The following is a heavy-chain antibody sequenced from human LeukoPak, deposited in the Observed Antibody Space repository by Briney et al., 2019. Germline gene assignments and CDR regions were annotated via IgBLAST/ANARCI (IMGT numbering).Heavy chain of an antibody. V-gene: IGHV3-30*04. J-gene: IGHJ4*02. CDR2: ISYDGSNK. CDR1: GFIFSSCA. CDR3: ARVGAGFGEND. D-gene: IGHD3-10*01. Sequence: PGGSLRLSCAASGFIFSSCAMHWVRQAPGKGLEWVAVISYDGSNKYYADSVKGRITISRDNAKNSLYLQMNSLRAEDTAVYYCARVGAGFGENDWGQGTLVTVSS.